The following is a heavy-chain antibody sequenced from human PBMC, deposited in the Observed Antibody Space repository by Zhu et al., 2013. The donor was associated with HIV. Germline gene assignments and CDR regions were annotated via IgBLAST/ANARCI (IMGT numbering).Heavy chain of an antibody. J-gene: IGHJ3*02. Sequence: QVQLVQSGAEIKKAGSSVKVSCKASGGTFSRYIINWVRQAPGQGLEWMGGIIPILGTPNYAQRFQGRVTITADESTSSAYMELSSLRSEDTAVYYCAHRDDYDSFDIWGQGTMVTVSS. CDR1: GGTFSRYI. CDR3: AHRDDYDSFDI. CDR2: IIPILGTP. V-gene: IGHV1-69*01. D-gene: IGHD4-17*01.